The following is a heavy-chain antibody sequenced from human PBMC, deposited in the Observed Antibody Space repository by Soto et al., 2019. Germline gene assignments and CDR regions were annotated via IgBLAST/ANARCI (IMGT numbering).Heavy chain of an antibody. CDR3: ARGPMVRGVLGAFDI. D-gene: IGHD3-10*01. Sequence: GSLRLSSAASGLTVSSNYMSWVRQAPGKGLEWVSVIYSGGSTYYADSVKGRFTISRDNSKNTLYLQMNRLRAEDTAVYYCARGPMVRGVLGAFDIWGQGTMVTVSS. CDR2: IYSGGST. J-gene: IGHJ3*02. V-gene: IGHV3-53*01. CDR1: GLTVSSNY.